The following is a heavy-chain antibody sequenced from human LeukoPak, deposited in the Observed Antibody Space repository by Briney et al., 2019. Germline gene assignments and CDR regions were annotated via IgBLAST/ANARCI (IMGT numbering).Heavy chain of an antibody. CDR1: GFTFSDYY. CDR3: ARDILSQGPDAFDI. V-gene: IGHV3-11*01. D-gene: IGHD2/OR15-2a*01. CDR2: ISRSGSTR. J-gene: IGHJ3*02. Sequence: GGSLRLSCAASGFTFSDYYMSWIRQAPGKGLEWVSHISRSGSTRYYADSLKGRFTISRDNAKNSLYLQMNSLRAEDTAVYYCARDILSQGPDAFDIWGQGTMVTVSS.